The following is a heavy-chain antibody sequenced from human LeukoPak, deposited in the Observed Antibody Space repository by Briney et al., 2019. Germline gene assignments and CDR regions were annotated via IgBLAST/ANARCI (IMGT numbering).Heavy chain of an antibody. Sequence: PSETLSLTCTVSGGSISSYYWSWIRQPPGKGLEWIGYIYYSGSTNYNPSLKSRVTISVDTSKNQFSLKLSSVTAADTAVYYCARTPEDVWFGELLPFDYWGQGTLVTVSS. CDR3: ARTPEDVWFGELLPFDY. CDR2: IYYSGST. D-gene: IGHD3-10*01. J-gene: IGHJ4*02. CDR1: GGSISSYY. V-gene: IGHV4-59*01.